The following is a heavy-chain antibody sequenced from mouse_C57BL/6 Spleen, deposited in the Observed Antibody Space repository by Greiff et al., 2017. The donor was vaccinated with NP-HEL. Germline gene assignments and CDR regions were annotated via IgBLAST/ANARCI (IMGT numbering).Heavy chain of an antibody. D-gene: IGHD2-3*01. CDR2: IDPSDSET. CDR1: GYTFTSYW. CDR3: ARGAYDGSFAY. J-gene: IGHJ3*01. V-gene: IGHV1-52*01. Sequence: QVQLQQPGAELVRPGSSVKLSCKASGYTFTSYWMHWVRQRPIQGLEWIGNIDPSDSETHYNQKFKDKATLTVDKSSSTAYMQLSSLTSEDSAVYYCARGAYDGSFAYWGQGTLVTVSA.